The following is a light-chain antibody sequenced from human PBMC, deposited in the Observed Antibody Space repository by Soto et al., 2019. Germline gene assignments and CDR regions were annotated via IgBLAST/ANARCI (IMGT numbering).Light chain of an antibody. CDR2: GAS. Sequence: EVVMTQSPATLSVSPGDTATLSCRASQGVSSSLAWYQQKPGQPPRLLIYGASTRATGVPARFSGSGSGTEFTLTISRLEPEDLAVYYCQQYASSVTFGGGTKVEIK. V-gene: IGKV3-15*01. CDR3: QQYASSVT. J-gene: IGKJ4*01. CDR1: QGVSSS.